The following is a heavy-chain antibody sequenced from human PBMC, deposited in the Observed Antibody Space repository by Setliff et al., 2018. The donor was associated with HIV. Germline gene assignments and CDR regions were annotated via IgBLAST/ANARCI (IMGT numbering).Heavy chain of an antibody. J-gene: IGHJ6*03. CDR3: ARVQTMAVAGTQYYYMDV. V-gene: IGHV1-3*01. Sequence: ASVKVSCKASGYTFTTYAIHWVRQAPGQRLEFMGWISAGNGNTKYSQRFQGRVTITSDTSANTAYMELSNLRSEDTAVYYCARVQTMAVAGTQYYYMDVWGKGTTVTVSS. CDR2: ISAGNGNT. CDR1: GYTFTTYA. D-gene: IGHD6-19*01.